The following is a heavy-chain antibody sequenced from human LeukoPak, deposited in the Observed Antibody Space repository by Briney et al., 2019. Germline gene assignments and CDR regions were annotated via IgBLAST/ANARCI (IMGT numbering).Heavy chain of an antibody. Sequence: GGSLRLSCAASGFTFSSYAMSWVRQAPGKGLEWVSAISGSGGSTYYADSVKGRFTISRDNSKNTLYLQINSLRAEDTAVYYCAKDRRAAAGTYYYYGLDVWGQGTTVTVSS. CDR3: AKDRRAAAGTYYYYGLDV. V-gene: IGHV3-23*01. CDR2: ISGSGGST. J-gene: IGHJ6*02. D-gene: IGHD6-13*01. CDR1: GFTFSSYA.